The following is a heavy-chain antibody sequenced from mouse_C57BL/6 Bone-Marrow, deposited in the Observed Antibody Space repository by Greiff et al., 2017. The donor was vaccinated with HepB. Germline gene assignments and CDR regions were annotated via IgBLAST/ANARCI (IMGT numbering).Heavy chain of an antibody. J-gene: IGHJ1*03. Sequence: EVHLVESGEGLVKPGGSLKLSCAASGFTFSSYAMSWVAYISSGGDYIYYADTVKGRFTISRDNARNTLYLQMSSLKSEDTAMYYCTRDYYGSSPWWYFDVWGTGTTVTVSS. CDR2: ISSGGDYI. CDR1: GFTFSSYA. D-gene: IGHD1-1*01. CDR3: TRDYYGSSPWWYFDV. V-gene: IGHV5-9-1*02.